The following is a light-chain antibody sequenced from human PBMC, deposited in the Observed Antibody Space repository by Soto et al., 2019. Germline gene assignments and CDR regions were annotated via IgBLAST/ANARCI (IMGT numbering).Light chain of an antibody. CDR2: AAS. V-gene: IGKV1-39*01. J-gene: IGKJ1*01. CDR3: QQSYSSPPT. CDR1: QSISNH. Sequence: DIKMTQSPCSLSASEEDRVIITCRASQSISNHLNWYQQKPGKAPKLLIFAASSLQSGVPSRFSGSRSGPDFTLTISSLQPEDFATYYCQQSYSSPPTFGQGTKVDIK.